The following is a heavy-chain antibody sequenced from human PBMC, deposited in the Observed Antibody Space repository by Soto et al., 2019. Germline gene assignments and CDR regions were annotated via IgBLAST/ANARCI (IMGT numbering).Heavy chain of an antibody. D-gene: IGHD2-15*01. CDR1: GGTFSTYG. J-gene: IGHJ6*02. V-gene: IGHV1-69*13. CDR3: ARDWGGSCTGDSCSSLGLYGVDV. Sequence: SVKVSCKASGGTFSTYGITWVRQAPGQGLEWMGRIIPLFGTSTYALNFQDRVTLTADESTSTAYMALSSLRSDDTAVYYCARDWGGSCTGDSCSSLGLYGVDVWGQGTTVTVSS. CDR2: IIPLFGTS.